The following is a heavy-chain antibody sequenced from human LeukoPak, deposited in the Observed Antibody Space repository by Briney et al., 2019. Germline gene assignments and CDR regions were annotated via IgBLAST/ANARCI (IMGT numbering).Heavy chain of an antibody. CDR1: GSIFTNHW. CDR3: ARGDRTSTHFDS. J-gene: IGHJ4*02. CDR2: IHPGESDS. Sequence: GASLQISCQCSGSIFTNHWIVWVRQLPGKGLEWMGIIHPGESDSRYSPPFQGQVTISVDKYISTAYLQWGRLKASDTAMYYCARGDRTSTHFDSWGQGTLVTVSS. D-gene: IGHD1-1*01. V-gene: IGHV5-51*01.